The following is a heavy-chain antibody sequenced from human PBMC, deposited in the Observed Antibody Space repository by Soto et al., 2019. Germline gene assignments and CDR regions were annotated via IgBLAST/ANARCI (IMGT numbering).Heavy chain of an antibody. CDR3: ARETLAASNYYYGMDV. CDR1: GYTFTGYY. V-gene: IGHV1-2*04. Sequence: ASVKVSCKASGYTFTGYYMHWVRQAPGQGLEWMGWINPNSGGTNYAQKFQGWVTMTRDTSISTAYMELSRLRSDDTAVYYCARETLAASNYYYGMDVWGQGTTVTVSS. D-gene: IGHD6-25*01. CDR2: INPNSGGT. J-gene: IGHJ6*02.